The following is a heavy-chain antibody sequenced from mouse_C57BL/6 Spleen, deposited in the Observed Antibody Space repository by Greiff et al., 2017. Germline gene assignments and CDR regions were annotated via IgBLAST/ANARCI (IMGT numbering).Heavy chain of an antibody. Sequence: VQLQQPGAELVKPGASVKLSCKASGYTLTSYWMHWVKQRPGQGLEWIGMIHPNSGSTNYNEKFKSKATLTVDKSSSTAYMQLSSLTSEDSAVYYCARGGYYDYPYYAMDYWGQGTSVTVSS. CDR3: ARGGYYDYPYYAMDY. CDR1: GYTLTSYW. D-gene: IGHD2-4*01. J-gene: IGHJ4*01. CDR2: IHPNSGST. V-gene: IGHV1-64*01.